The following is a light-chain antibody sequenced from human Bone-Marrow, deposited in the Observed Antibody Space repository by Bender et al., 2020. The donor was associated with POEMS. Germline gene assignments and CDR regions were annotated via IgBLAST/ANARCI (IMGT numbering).Light chain of an antibody. CDR1: SSNIGAGYD. CDR3: QSYDNSLGGWV. Sequence: QSVLTQPPSVSGAPGQRVTISCTGRSSNIGAGYDVHWYQQLPGTAPKLLIYGYNNRPSGVPDRFSGSKSGTSASLAITGLQAEDEGDYYCQSYDNSLGGWVFGGGTKLTVL. V-gene: IGLV1-40*01. J-gene: IGLJ3*02. CDR2: GYN.